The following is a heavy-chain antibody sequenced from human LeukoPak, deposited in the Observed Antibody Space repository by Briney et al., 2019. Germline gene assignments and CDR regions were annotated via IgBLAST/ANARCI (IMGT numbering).Heavy chain of an antibody. V-gene: IGHV3-30*02. Sequence: PGGSLRLSCAASGFSLSNYGMHWVRQAPGKGLEWVAFIRYDGSNKYSAASVKGRFTISRDNSKNTLYLQMNSLRVEDTAVYFCAKATPLGSTSWYGIDYWGQGTLVTVSS. CDR2: IRYDGSNK. D-gene: IGHD6-13*01. CDR1: GFSLSNYG. CDR3: AKATPLGSTSWYGIDY. J-gene: IGHJ4*02.